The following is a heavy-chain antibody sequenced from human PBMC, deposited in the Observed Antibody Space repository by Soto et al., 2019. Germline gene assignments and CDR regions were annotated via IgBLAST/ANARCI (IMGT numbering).Heavy chain of an antibody. CDR1: GFTFGTTD. J-gene: IGHJ5*02. CDR2: IDGSGGIT. D-gene: IGHD3-10*01. CDR3: VKNSGWFNT. Sequence: GGSLRLSCAASGFTFGTTDMSWVRQAPGEGLEWVSTIDGSGGITYYADSVKGRFTISRDNSRNTVYLQMNRLRGDDTALYYCVKNSGWFNTWGQGALVTVSS. V-gene: IGHV3-23*01.